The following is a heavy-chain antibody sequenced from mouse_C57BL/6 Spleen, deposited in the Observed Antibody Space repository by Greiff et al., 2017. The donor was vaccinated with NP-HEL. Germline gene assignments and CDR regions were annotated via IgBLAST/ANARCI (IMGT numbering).Heavy chain of an antibody. V-gene: IGHV1-76*01. CDR1: GYTFTDYY. CDR2: IYPGSGNT. J-gene: IGHJ2*01. D-gene: IGHD4-1*01. Sequence: VQLQESGAELVRPGASVKLSCKASGYTFTDYYINWVKQRPGQGLEWIARIYPGSGNTYYNEKFKGKATLTAEKSSSTAYMQLSSLTSEDSAVYFGARSGRSYFDYWGQGTTLTASS. CDR3: ARSGRSYFDY.